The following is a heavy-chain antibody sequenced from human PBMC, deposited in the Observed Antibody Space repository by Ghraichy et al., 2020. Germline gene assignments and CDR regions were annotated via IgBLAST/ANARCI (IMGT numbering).Heavy chain of an antibody. CDR1: GFTFSSYA. CDR2: ISYDGSNK. CDR3: ARGTGDPFFYYGMDV. D-gene: IGHD7-27*01. V-gene: IGHV3-30-3*01. Sequence: GGSLRLSCAASGFTFSSYAMHWVRQAPGKRLEWVAVISYDGSNKYYADSVKGRFTISRDNSKNTLYLQMNSLRAEDTAVYYCARGTGDPFFYYGMDVWGQGTTVTVSS. J-gene: IGHJ6*02.